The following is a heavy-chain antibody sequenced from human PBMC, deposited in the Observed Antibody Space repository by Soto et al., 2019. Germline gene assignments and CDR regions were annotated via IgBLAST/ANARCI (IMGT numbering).Heavy chain of an antibody. D-gene: IGHD1-1*01. Sequence: EVQLLEPGGGLVQPGGSLRLSCAASGFTFSSYAMSWVRQAPGKGLEWVSAISGSGGSTYYADSVKGRFTISRDNSKNTLYLQMNSLRAEDTAVYYCAPRPRNWNPLSGWGQGTLVTVSS. CDR2: ISGSGGST. V-gene: IGHV3-23*01. J-gene: IGHJ4*02. CDR1: GFTFSSYA. CDR3: APRPRNWNPLSG.